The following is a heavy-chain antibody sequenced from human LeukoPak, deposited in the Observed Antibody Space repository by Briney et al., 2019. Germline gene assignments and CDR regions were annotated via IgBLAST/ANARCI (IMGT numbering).Heavy chain of an antibody. CDR3: ARGTAAYDFWSGYPNNWFDP. V-gene: IGHV4-31*03. CDR1: GGSISSGYY. D-gene: IGHD3-3*01. CDR2: IYYTGTA. J-gene: IGHJ5*02. Sequence: ASQTLSLTCTVSGGSISSGYYWGWIRHYPGKGLEWIGHIYYTGTAYYNPSLKSRVTISVDTSKNQFSLKLSSVTAADTAVYYCARGTAAYDFWSGYPNNWFDPWGQGTLVTVSS.